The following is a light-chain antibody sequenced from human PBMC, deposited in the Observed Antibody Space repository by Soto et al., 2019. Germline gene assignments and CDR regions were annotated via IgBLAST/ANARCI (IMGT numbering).Light chain of an antibody. J-gene: IGKJ3*01. CDR3: QQCYSTPT. CDR1: QSVLYSSNNKNY. CDR2: WAS. V-gene: IGKV4-1*01. Sequence: DIVMTQSPDSLAVSLGERATINCKSSQSVLYSSNNKNYLAWYQQKPGQPPKLLIYWASTRESGVPDRFSGSGSGTDFTLTISSLQAEDVEVYYCQQCYSTPTFGPGTKVDVK.